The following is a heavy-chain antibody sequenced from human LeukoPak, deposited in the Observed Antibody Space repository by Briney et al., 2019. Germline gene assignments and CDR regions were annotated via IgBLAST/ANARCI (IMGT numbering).Heavy chain of an antibody. Sequence: GGSLRLSCAASGFTFSGSTMHWVRQASGKGLEWIGRIRSKAHSYATAYSASVKGRFTISRDNAKNSLYLQMNSLRAEDTAVYYCAKGKDDSSGWYFFYWGQGTLVTVSS. J-gene: IGHJ4*02. V-gene: IGHV3-73*01. CDR2: IRSKAHSYAT. CDR3: AKGKDDSSGWYFFY. CDR1: GFTFSGST. D-gene: IGHD6-19*01.